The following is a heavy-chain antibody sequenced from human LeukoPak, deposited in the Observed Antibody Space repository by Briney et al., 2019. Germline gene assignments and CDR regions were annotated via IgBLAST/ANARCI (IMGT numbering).Heavy chain of an antibody. V-gene: IGHV1-69*04. CDR1: GGTFSSYA. J-gene: IGHJ4*02. CDR3: AHPTPYCGGDCPYDY. Sequence: GASVKVSCKASGGTFSSYAISWVRQAPGQGLEWMGRIIPILGIANYAQKFQGRVTITADKSTSTAYMELSSLRSEDTDVYYCAHPTPYCGGDCPYDYWGQGTLVTVSS. D-gene: IGHD2-21*02. CDR2: IIPILGIA.